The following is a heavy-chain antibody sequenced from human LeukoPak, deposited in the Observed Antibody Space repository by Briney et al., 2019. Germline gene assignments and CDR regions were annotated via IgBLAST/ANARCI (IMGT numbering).Heavy chain of an antibody. J-gene: IGHJ4*02. CDR2: TYYRSKCYN. CDR3: ALVLRGSNAFDY. CDR1: GDRVSSNSAA. V-gene: IGHV6-1*01. D-gene: IGHD2/OR15-2a*01. Sequence: PSQTLSLTCAISGDRVSSNSAAWNWIRQSPSRGLEWLGRTYYRSKCYNDYAVSVKSRITINPDTSKNQFSLQLNSVTPEDTAVYYCALVLRGSNAFDYWGQGALVTVSS.